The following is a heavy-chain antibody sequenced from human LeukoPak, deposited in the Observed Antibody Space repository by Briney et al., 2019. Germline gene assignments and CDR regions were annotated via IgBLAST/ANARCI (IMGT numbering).Heavy chain of an antibody. CDR1: GFTFSDYY. J-gene: IGHJ2*01. CDR2: ISSSSSYT. CDR3: ARDFFQGYDSSGHTPPWYFDL. V-gene: IGHV3-11*05. D-gene: IGHD3-22*01. Sequence: GGSLRLSCAASGFTFSDYYMSWIRQAPGKGLEWVSYISSSSSYTNYAESLKGLFTISKDNAKNSLYLQLNSLRAADTAVYYCARDFFQGYDSSGHTPPWYFDLWGRGTLVTVSS.